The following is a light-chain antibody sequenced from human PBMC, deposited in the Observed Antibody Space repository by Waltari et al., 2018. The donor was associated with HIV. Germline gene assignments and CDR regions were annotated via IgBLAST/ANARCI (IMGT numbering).Light chain of an antibody. V-gene: IGKV1-9*01. CDR2: AAS. Sequence: DIQLTQSPSFLSASVGDRVTITCRASQGISSYLAWHQQKPGIAPKLLIYAASTLQSGVPSRFSGSGSGTEFTLTISSLQPEDFATYYCQQLNSYPRGATFGPGTKVDIK. CDR3: QQLNSYPRGAT. CDR1: QGISSY. J-gene: IGKJ3*01.